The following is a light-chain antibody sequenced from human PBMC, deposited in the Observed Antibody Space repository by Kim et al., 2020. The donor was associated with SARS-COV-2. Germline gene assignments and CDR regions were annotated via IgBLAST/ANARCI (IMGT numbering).Light chain of an antibody. CDR1: TSNIGRNL. CDR2: DND. Sequence: GQNVTISCSGTTSNIGRNLVSWYQHLPGTAPKLLIYDNDNRPSGIPDRFSGSKSGTSATLGITGLQTGDEADFYCGTWDNSLGSWVLGTGTKVTVL. V-gene: IGLV1-51*01. CDR3: GTWDNSLGSWV. J-gene: IGLJ1*01.